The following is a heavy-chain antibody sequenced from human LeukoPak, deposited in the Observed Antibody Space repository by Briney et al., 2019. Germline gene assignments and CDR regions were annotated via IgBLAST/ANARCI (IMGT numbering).Heavy chain of an antibody. CDR1: GYTLTELS. Sequence: ASVKVSCKVSGYTLTELSMHWVRQAPGKGLEWMGGFDPEDGETIYAQKFQGRVTMTEDTSTDTAYMELSSLRSEDTAVYYCAVCSSTSCYDGADYWGQGTLATVSS. D-gene: IGHD2-2*01. J-gene: IGHJ4*02. CDR3: AVCSSTSCYDGADY. CDR2: FDPEDGET. V-gene: IGHV1-24*01.